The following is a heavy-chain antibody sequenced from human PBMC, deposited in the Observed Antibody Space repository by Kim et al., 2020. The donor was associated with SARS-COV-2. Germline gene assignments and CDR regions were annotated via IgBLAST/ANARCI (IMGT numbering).Heavy chain of an antibody. Sequence: SETLSLICAVYGGSFNDYYWSWIRQPPGKGLEWIGEINHSGSTNYNPSLKSRVTISVDTSKNQFSLQLSSVTAADTAVYYCGGGQDVDSGRYGDMDVWGQGTTVTVSS. CDR3: GGGQDVDSGRYGDMDV. V-gene: IGHV4-34*01. CDR2: INHSGST. D-gene: IGHD3-10*01. CDR1: GGSFNDYY. J-gene: IGHJ6*02.